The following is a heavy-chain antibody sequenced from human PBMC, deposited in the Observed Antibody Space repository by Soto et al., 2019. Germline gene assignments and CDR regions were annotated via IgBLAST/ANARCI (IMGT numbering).Heavy chain of an antibody. Sequence: PSETLSLTCNVSGGSISNYYWTRVRQSPEEGLEWIGYMYYNGNINYNPSLKSRVTISIDTSKNQFSLTLKSVTAADTAVYYCASGGNWFDPWGQGVRVTVSS. J-gene: IGHJ5*02. V-gene: IGHV4-59*01. CDR3: ASGGNWFDP. D-gene: IGHD3-16*01. CDR2: MYYNGNI. CDR1: GGSISNYY.